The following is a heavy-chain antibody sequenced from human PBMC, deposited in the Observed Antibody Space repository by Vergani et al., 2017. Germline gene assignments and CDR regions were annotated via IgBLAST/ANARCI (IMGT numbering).Heavy chain of an antibody. CDR1: GFSFSDHY. V-gene: IGHV3-23*04. J-gene: IGHJ4*02. D-gene: IGHD5-12*01. Sequence: VQLVESGGGLVKPGGSLRLSCAASGFSFSDHYMTWIRQAPGKGLEWVSAISGSGGNTFYTDSVKGRFTISRDNSKNMVFLQMNSLRAEDTGLYYCTKGQRTGPTSGYDCLHWGQGTLVTVSS. CDR2: ISGSGGNT. CDR3: TKGQRTGPTSGYDCLH.